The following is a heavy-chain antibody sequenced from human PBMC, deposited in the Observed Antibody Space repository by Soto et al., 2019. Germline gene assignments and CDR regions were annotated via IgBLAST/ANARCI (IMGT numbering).Heavy chain of an antibody. CDR1: GYTFTTYY. J-gene: IGHJ6*02. CDR2: INIGSGST. CDR3: ARMFKLGGNSYGGVDV. V-gene: IGHV1-46*01. Sequence: QVHLVQSGAEVKKPGASVKVSCKTSGYTFTTYYIHWERQAPGQGLEWKGLINIGSGSTNYAQKFQGRVSRNRDTSTTTVYMELSSLRSEDTAVYYCARMFKLGGNSYGGVDVWGQGTTVTVSS. D-gene: IGHD5-18*01.